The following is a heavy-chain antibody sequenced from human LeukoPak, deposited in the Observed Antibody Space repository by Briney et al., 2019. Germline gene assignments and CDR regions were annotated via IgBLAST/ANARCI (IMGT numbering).Heavy chain of an antibody. CDR2: IYTSGST. D-gene: IGHD6-19*01. Sequence: SETLSLTCTVSGGSISSGSYYWSWNRQPAGKGLEWIGRIYTSGSTNYNPSLKSRVTISVDTSKNQFSLKLSSVTAADTAVYYCARDDGSGWFRALGNHAFDIWGQGTMVTVSS. J-gene: IGHJ3*02. CDR1: GGSISSGSYY. CDR3: ARDDGSGWFRALGNHAFDI. V-gene: IGHV4-61*02.